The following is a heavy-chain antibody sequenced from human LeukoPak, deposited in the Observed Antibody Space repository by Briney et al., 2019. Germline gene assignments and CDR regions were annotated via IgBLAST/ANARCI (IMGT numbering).Heavy chain of an antibody. Sequence: SQTLSLTCAISGDSVSRNTAGWNWIRQSPSRGLEWLGRTYYRSKWYNDYAVSVKSRITINPDTSKNQFSLQLNSVTPEDTAVYYCARGVDNLDYWGQGTLVTVSS. D-gene: IGHD5-12*01. CDR2: TYYRSKWYN. CDR1: GDSVSRNTAG. CDR3: ARGVDNLDY. J-gene: IGHJ4*02. V-gene: IGHV6-1*01.